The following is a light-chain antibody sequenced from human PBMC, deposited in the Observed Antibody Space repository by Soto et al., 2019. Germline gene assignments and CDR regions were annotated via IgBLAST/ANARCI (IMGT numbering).Light chain of an antibody. CDR3: QQRSDWLT. J-gene: IGKJ4*01. CDR2: DAS. CDR1: QSVSNY. Sequence: ETVLTRSPATLSLSPGQNALPXCRASQSVSNYLAWYQQKPGQAPRLLIYDASYRATGVPARFSGGGSGTDFTLSISSLEPEDFAVYYCQQRSDWLTFGGGTKVDI. V-gene: IGKV3-11*01.